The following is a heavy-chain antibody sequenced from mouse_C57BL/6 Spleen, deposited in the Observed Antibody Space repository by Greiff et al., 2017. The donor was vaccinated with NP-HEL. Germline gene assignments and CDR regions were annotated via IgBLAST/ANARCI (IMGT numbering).Heavy chain of an antibody. CDR1: GYSFTDYN. CDR2: IYPGSGNT. CDR3: ALYDGYLAY. Sequence: QVQLQQSGPELVKPGASVKISCKASGYSFTDYNMNWVKQRPGQGLEWIARIYPGSGNTYYNEKFKGKATLTAEKSSSTAYMQLSSLTSEDSAVYFCALYDGYLAYWGQGTLVTVSA. D-gene: IGHD2-3*01. J-gene: IGHJ3*01. V-gene: IGHV1-76*01.